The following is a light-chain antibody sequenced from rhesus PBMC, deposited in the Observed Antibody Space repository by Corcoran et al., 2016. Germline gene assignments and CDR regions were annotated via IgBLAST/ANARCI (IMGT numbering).Light chain of an antibody. CDR2: LVS. V-gene: IGKV2-82*02. Sequence: DIVMTQTPLSLPVTLGEPASISCRSSRSLLYRDGKTSLYWYLKKPGRFPQLLLYLVSNRASGVPDKFNGSGSGNDFTLKISRVEAEDVGLYYCMQGLRSPWTFGQGTKVEIK. CDR1: RSLLYRDGKTS. CDR3: MQGLRSPWT. J-gene: IGKJ1*01.